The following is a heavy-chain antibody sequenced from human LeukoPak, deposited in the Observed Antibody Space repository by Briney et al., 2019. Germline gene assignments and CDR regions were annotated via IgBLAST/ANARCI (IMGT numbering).Heavy chain of an antibody. D-gene: IGHD1-7*01. J-gene: IGHJ6*03. Sequence: SETLSLTCAVYGGSFSNYYWNWIRQPPGKGLEWLGEINDNGRANYNPSLMSRVTVSVDTSKNQFSLRLTSMTATDTAVYYCARRWNYGRNYYIDVWGKGATVSVSS. CDR3: ARRWNYGRNYYIDV. CDR2: INDNGRA. CDR1: GGSFSNYY. V-gene: IGHV4-34*01.